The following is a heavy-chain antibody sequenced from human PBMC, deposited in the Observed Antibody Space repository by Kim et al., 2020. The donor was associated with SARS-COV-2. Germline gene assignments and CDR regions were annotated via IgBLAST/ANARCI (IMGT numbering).Heavy chain of an antibody. V-gene: IGHV3-11*01. D-gene: IGHD3-16*01. CDR3: ARDWGPKVRETRLDFDY. Sequence: GGSLRLSCAASGFTFSDYYMSWIRQAPGKGLEWVSYISSSGSTIYYADSVKGRFTISRDNAKNSLYLQMNSLRAEDTAVYYCARDWGPKVRETRLDFDYWGQGTLVTVSS. CDR2: ISSSGSTI. J-gene: IGHJ4*02. CDR1: GFTFSDYY.